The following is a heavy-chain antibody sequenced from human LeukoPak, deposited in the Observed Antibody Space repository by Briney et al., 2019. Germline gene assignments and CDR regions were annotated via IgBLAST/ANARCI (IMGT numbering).Heavy chain of an antibody. D-gene: IGHD5-18*01. CDR3: AKEGYRYGYAIDY. CDR2: ISGSGGST. V-gene: IGHV3-23*01. CDR1: GFTFSTYA. J-gene: IGHJ4*02. Sequence: QPGGSLRVSCAASGFTFSTYAMSWVRQAPGKGLEWVSAISGSGGSTYYADSVKGRFTISRDNSKNTLYLQMNSLRAEDTAVYYCAKEGYRYGYAIDYWGQGTLVIVSS.